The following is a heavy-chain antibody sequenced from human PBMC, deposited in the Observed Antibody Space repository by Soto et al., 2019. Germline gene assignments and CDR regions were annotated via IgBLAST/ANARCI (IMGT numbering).Heavy chain of an antibody. CDR3: AKEDIVVVVAAVYYYYGMDV. CDR1: GGTFSSYA. CDR2: IIPIFGTA. J-gene: IGHJ6*02. Sequence: QVQLVQSGAEVKKPGSSVKVSCKASGGTFSSYAISWVRQAPGQGLEWMGGIIPIFGTANYAQKFQGRVTITADESTSTAYMELSSLRSEDTAVYYCAKEDIVVVVAAVYYYYGMDVWGQGTRVTVSS. V-gene: IGHV1-69*12. D-gene: IGHD2-15*01.